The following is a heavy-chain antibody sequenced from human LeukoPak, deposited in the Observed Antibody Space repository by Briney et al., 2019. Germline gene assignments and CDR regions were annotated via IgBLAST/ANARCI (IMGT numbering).Heavy chain of an antibody. CDR2: ISGSGGST. Sequence: PGGSLRLSCVASGFTFRSYAMSWVRQAPGKGLEWVSSISGSGGSTYHADSVKGRFTISRENSKNTLYLQMNSLRAEDTAVYYCAKGAIEGKNCFDPWGQGTLVTVSS. V-gene: IGHV3-23*01. CDR3: AKGAIEGKNCFDP. CDR1: GFTFRSYA. J-gene: IGHJ5*02.